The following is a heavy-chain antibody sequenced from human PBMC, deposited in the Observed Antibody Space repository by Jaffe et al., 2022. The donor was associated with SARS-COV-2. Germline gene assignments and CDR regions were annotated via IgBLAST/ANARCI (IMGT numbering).Heavy chain of an antibody. CDR2: IWYDGGDE. J-gene: IGHJ6*02. CDR1: GFTFSTYG. Sequence: QVQLVESGGGVVQPGRSLRLSCAASGFTFSTYGMHWVRQAPGKGLEWVALIWYDGGDESYADSVKGRFTISRDNSKNTLYLQMNSLRAEDTALYYCARDLQKYSSSSSHYGLNVWGQGTTVTVSS. D-gene: IGHD6-6*01. CDR3: ARDLQKYSSSSSHYGLNV. V-gene: IGHV3-33*01.